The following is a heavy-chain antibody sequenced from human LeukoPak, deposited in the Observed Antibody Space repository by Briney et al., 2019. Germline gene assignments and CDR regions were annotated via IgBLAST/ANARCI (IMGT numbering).Heavy chain of an antibody. CDR2: IANDGSHT. Sequence: GRSLRLSCAASGFTLSNYFMHWVRQAPGKGLEWVADIANDGSHTFYVESVKGRFTISRDNSKNTLYLQMNSLRVEDTAVYFCARERQDTIIHSGAFDIWGQGTMVTVSS. J-gene: IGHJ3*02. D-gene: IGHD3-10*01. CDR3: ARERQDTIIHSGAFDI. CDR1: GFTLSNYF. V-gene: IGHV3-30-3*01.